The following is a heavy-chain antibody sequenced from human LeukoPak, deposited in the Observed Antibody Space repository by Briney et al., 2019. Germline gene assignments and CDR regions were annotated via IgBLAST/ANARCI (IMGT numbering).Heavy chain of an antibody. CDR3: ARAEGGYYDSSGDYWFDP. Sequence: SQTLSLTCTVSGGSISSGRYYWSWIRQPAGKGLEWIGRIYTSGSTNYNPSLKSRVTISVDTSKNQFSLKLSSVTAADTAVYYCARAEGGYYDSSGDYWFDPWGQGTLVTVSS. V-gene: IGHV4-61*02. J-gene: IGHJ5*02. CDR1: GGSISSGRYY. CDR2: IYTSGST. D-gene: IGHD3-22*01.